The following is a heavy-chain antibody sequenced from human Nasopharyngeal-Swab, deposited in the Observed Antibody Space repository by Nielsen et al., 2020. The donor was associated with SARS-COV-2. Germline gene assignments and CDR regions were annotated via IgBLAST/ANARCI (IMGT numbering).Heavy chain of an antibody. Sequence: SLKISCAASGFTFDDYAMHWVRQAPGKGLEWVSGISWNSGTIGYADSVKGRFTISRDSAKTSLYLQMNSMREEDTALYYCAKGGGSTMTPLLGMDVWGQGTTVTVSS. CDR2: ISWNSGTI. J-gene: IGHJ6*02. CDR1: GFTFDDYA. V-gene: IGHV3-9*01. CDR3: AKGGGSTMTPLLGMDV. D-gene: IGHD5/OR15-5a*01.